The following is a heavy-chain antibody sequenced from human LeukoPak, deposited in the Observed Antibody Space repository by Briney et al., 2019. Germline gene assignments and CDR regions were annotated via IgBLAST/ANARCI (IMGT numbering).Heavy chain of an antibody. J-gene: IGHJ3*02. CDR2: IYSGGST. V-gene: IGHV3-53*01. CDR1: GFTVSSNY. Sequence: GGSLRLSFSASGFTVSSNYMSWVRQAPGKGLERVSVIYSGGSTYYADSVKGRFTISRDNSKNTLYLQMNSLRAEDTAVYYCARERSRAFDIWGQGTMVTVSS. D-gene: IGHD4-17*01. CDR3: ARERSRAFDI.